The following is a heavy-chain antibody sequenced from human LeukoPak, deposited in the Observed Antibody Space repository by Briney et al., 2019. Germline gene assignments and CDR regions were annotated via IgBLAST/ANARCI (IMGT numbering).Heavy chain of an antibody. CDR2: INPSGGST. V-gene: IGHV1-46*01. D-gene: IGHD5-12*01. CDR3: ARGGGYDPDYYYYYGMDV. Sequence: ASVKVSCKASGYTFTSYYMHWVRQAPGQGLEWMGIINPSGGSTSYAQKFQGGVTMTRDTSTSTVYMELSSLRSEDTAVYYCARGGGYDPDYYYYYGMDVWGQGTTVTVSS. CDR1: GYTFTSYY. J-gene: IGHJ6*02.